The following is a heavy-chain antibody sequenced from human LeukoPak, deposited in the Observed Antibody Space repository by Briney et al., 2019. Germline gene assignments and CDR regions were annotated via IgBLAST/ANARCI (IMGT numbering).Heavy chain of an antibody. CDR1: GFIVSNNY. D-gene: IGHD2-2*02. CDR2: IYSGGST. CDR3: AKDGGYCSSTSCYRSEYFQH. J-gene: IGHJ1*01. Sequence: PGGSLRLSCAASGFIVSNNYMSWVRQAPGKGPEWVSVIYSGGSTYYADSVKGRFTISRDNSKNTLYLQMNSLRAEDTAVYYCAKDGGYCSSTSCYRSEYFQHWGQGTLVTVSS. V-gene: IGHV3-53*05.